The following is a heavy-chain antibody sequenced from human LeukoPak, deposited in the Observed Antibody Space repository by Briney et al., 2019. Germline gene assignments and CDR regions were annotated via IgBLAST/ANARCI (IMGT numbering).Heavy chain of an antibody. Sequence: PGGSLRLSCAASGFTFSSYSMSWVRQAPGKGLEWVSAISGSGGSTYYADSVKGRFTISRDNSKNTLYLQMNSLRAEDTAVYYCATGRYSSSWYYFDYWGQGTLVTVSS. J-gene: IGHJ4*02. CDR1: GFTFSSYS. D-gene: IGHD6-13*01. CDR3: ATGRYSSSWYYFDY. CDR2: ISGSGGST. V-gene: IGHV3-23*01.